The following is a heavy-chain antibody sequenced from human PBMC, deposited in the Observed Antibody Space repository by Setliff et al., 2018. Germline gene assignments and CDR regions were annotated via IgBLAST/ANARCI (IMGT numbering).Heavy chain of an antibody. Sequence: LSLTCAVYGDSFSDYYWSWIRQPPGKGLDWIGYVYSGGSPNYSPSFKSRVTMSIDTSKNQFSLKLKSVTAADTAVYYCARLYHNDNSADFRRAPFDVWGQGMMVTVSS. J-gene: IGHJ3*01. V-gene: IGHV4-59*13. CDR2: VYSGGSP. CDR3: ARLYHNDNSADFRRAPFDV. D-gene: IGHD3-22*01. CDR1: GDSFSDYY.